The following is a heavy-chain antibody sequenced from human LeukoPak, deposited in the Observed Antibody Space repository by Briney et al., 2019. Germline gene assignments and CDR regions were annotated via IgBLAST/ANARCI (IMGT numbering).Heavy chain of an antibody. V-gene: IGHV1-58*01. J-gene: IGHJ3*02. Sequence: ASVKVSCKASGFTFTSSAVQWVRQARGQRLEWIGWIVVGSGNTNYAQKFQERVTITRDMSTSTAYMELSSLRSEDTAVYYCAADKTLYYYDSSGRQHYAFDIWGQGTMVTVSS. CDR3: AADKTLYYYDSSGRQHYAFDI. D-gene: IGHD3-22*01. CDR2: IVVGSGNT. CDR1: GFTFTSSA.